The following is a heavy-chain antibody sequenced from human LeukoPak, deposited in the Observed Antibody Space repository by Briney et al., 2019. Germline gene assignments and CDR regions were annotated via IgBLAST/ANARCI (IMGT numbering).Heavy chain of an antibody. J-gene: IGHJ4*02. Sequence: ASVKVSCKASGYTFTSYYMHWVRQAPGQGLEWMGWMNPNSGNTGYAQKFQGRVTITRNTSISTAYMELSSLRSEDTAVYYCARGRGLVGATRMDYWGQGTLVTVSS. CDR3: ARGRGLVGATRMDY. D-gene: IGHD1-26*01. CDR2: MNPNSGNT. CDR1: GYTFTSYY. V-gene: IGHV1-8*03.